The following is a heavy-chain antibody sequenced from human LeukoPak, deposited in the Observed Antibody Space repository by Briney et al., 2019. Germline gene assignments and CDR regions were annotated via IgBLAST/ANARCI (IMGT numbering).Heavy chain of an antibody. V-gene: IGHV1-69*13. J-gene: IGHJ6*02. CDR1: GGTFSSYA. CDR2: IIPIFGTA. CDR3: ARDLSRRLGYSSGWFHYYGMDV. Sequence: SVKVSCKASGGTFSSYAISWVRQAPGQGLEWMGGIIPIFGTANYAQKFQGRVTITADESTSTAYMELSSLRSEGTAVYYCARDLSRRLGYSSGWFHYYGMDVWGQGTTVTVSS. D-gene: IGHD6-19*01.